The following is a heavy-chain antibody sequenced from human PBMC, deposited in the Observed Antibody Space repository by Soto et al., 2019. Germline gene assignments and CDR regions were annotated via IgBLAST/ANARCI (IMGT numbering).Heavy chain of an antibody. CDR2: IHYSGST. CDR1: GSSISPYY. CDR3: VRVGGYYGADPNLDY. Sequence: SETLSLTCSVSGSSISPYYWSWLRQPPGKGLEWIGYIHYSGSTKYNPSLRGRVTISVDTSKNQFSLRLISVTAADTAVYFCVRVGGYYGADPNLDYWGQGILVTVSS. D-gene: IGHD4-17*01. V-gene: IGHV4-59*01. J-gene: IGHJ4*02.